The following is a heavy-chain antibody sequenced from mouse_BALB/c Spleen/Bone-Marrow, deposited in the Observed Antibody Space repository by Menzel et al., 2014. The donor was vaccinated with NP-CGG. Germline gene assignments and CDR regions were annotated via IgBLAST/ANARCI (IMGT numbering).Heavy chain of an antibody. J-gene: IGHJ2*01. CDR1: GYTFXEYT. V-gene: IGHV1-22*01. Sequence: VQLKQSGPELVKPGPSVKISCKTSGYTFXEYTMHWVKQSHGKSLEWIGSINPNNGGTSYNQKFKGKATLTVDKSSSTAFMELRSLTSEDSAVYCCARRGGYDYWGQGTTLTVSS. CDR3: ARRGGYDY. CDR2: INPNNGGT. D-gene: IGHD1-2*01.